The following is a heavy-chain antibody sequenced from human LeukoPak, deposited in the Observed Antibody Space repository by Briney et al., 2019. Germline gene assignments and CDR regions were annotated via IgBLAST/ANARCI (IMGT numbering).Heavy chain of an antibody. D-gene: IGHD6-19*01. CDR1: GGSFSSTTHY. CDR3: ARDRDSSGWWWFDP. J-gene: IGHJ5*02. CDR2: VHYSGST. V-gene: IGHV4-39*07. Sequence: PSETLSLTCTVSGGSFSSTTHYWAWIRQPPGKGQEWIGSVHYSGSTYYNPSLKSQVTISVDTSKNQFSLKLSSVTAADTAVYYCARDRDSSGWWWFDPWGQGTLVTVSS.